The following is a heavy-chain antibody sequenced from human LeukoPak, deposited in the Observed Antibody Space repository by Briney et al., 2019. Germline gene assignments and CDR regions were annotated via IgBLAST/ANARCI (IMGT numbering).Heavy chain of an antibody. Sequence: PSETLSLTCAVYGGSFSDYYWSSFRQPPGKGLEWIGEINHGGSTNYNPSLKSRVTISVDKSKNQFSLKLSSVTAADTAVYYCARGLVGTTGEQNWFDPWGQGTLVTVSS. CDR2: INHGGST. D-gene: IGHD1-26*01. V-gene: IGHV4-34*01. CDR3: ARGLVGTTGEQNWFDP. J-gene: IGHJ5*02. CDR1: GGSFSDYY.